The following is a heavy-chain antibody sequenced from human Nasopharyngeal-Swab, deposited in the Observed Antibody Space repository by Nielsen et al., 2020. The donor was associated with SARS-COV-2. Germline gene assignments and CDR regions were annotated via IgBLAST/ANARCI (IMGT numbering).Heavy chain of an antibody. J-gene: IGHJ5*02. V-gene: IGHV3-23*01. CDR2: MSGNGRQI. D-gene: IGHD4-17*01. Sequence: WIRQPPGKGLEWVAGMSGNGRQIYYADTVKGRFTIARDNSLQTLYLEMNSLRVDDTAIYHCAKGADYGDYAGWFDPWGQGTQVTVSS. CDR3: AKGADYGDYAGWFDP.